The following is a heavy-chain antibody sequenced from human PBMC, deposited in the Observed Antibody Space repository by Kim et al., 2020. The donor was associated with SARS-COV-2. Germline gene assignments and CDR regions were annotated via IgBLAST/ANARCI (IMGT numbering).Heavy chain of an antibody. CDR3: VKDHPLFDI. CDR2: RP. Sequence: RPDYVGSVKAQITITRDNNKNSLFLQMDSLRPEDSAVYYCVKDHPLFDIWGQGTTVTVSS. J-gene: IGHJ6*02. V-gene: IGHV3-43*01. D-gene: IGHD3-10*02.